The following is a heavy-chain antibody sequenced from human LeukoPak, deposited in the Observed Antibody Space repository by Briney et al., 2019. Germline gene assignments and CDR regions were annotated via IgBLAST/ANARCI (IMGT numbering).Heavy chain of an antibody. CDR3: ARCIGSGTHTRFDP. V-gene: IGHV1-46*01. D-gene: IGHD6-13*01. Sequence: ASVKVSCKVSGYTLTELSMHWVRQAPGQGLEWMGIINPSGGSTSYAQKFQGRVTMTRDMSTSTVYMELSSLRSEDTAVYYCARCIGSGTHTRFDPWGQGTLVTVSS. CDR2: INPSGGST. J-gene: IGHJ5*02. CDR1: GYTLTELS.